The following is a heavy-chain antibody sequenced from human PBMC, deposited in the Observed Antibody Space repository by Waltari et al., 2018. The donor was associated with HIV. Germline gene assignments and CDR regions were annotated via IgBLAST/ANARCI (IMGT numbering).Heavy chain of an antibody. J-gene: IGHJ3*02. CDR3: AADWGGYYLDACDI. D-gene: IGHD3-3*01. Sequence: QMQLVQSGPEVQKPGTSVKVSCKASGFTFTSSAVQWVRQASGQRLEWIGWIVVGSGNTNYAQKFQERVTMTRDMSTSTAYMELSSLRSEDTAVYYWAADWGGYYLDACDIWGQGTMVTVSS. CDR2: IVVGSGNT. V-gene: IGHV1-58*01. CDR1: GFTFTSSA.